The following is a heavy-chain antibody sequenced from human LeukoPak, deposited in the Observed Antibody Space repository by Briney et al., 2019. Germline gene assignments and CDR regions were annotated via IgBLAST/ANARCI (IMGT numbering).Heavy chain of an antibody. Sequence: GSLRLSCAASGFTFSSYSMNWVRQAPGKGLEWIGSIYYSGSTYYNPSLKSRVTISVDTSKNQFSLKLSSVTAADTAVYYCARPRDCSSTSCYPYYDFWSGRGAFDIWGQGTMVTVSS. CDR3: ARPRDCSSTSCYPYYDFWSGRGAFDI. V-gene: IGHV4-39*01. CDR2: IYYSGST. J-gene: IGHJ3*02. CDR1: GFTFSSYSMN. D-gene: IGHD2-2*01.